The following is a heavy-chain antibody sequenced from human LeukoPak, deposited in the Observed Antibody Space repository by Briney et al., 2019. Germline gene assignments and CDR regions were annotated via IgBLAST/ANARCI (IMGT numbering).Heavy chain of an antibody. V-gene: IGHV3-64*04. CDR1: GFTFSNYA. CDR3: AKGVSGSYPIGDY. D-gene: IGHD1-26*01. J-gene: IGHJ4*02. Sequence: QTGGSLRLSCSASGFTFSNYAMHWVRQAPGKGLEYVSAVTSNGGSPYYADSVKGRFTISRDNSKNTLYLQMNSLRAEDTAVYYCAKGVSGSYPIGDYWGQGTLVTVSS. CDR2: VTSNGGSP.